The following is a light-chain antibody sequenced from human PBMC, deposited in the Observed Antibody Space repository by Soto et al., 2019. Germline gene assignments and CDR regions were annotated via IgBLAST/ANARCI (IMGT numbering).Light chain of an antibody. CDR2: GAS. CDR1: QGISNS. Sequence: TQSPSAMSASLGDRVTITCRASQGISNSLAWFQQKPGRVPKRLIYGASTLQSWAPSRFSGSASGAAFTLTISSLQPEDFATYYCLQYNSYPFTFGGGTKVDIK. CDR3: LQYNSYPFT. J-gene: IGKJ4*01. V-gene: IGKV1-17*03.